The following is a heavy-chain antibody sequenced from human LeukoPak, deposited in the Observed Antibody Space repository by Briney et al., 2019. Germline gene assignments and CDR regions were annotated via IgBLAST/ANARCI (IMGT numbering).Heavy chain of an antibody. CDR1: GGSISSYY. D-gene: IGHD2-21*02. J-gene: IGHJ4*02. CDR3: ANGGAYCGADCYLPAFDY. V-gene: IGHV4-59*12. CDR2: IYYSRST. Sequence: SETLSLTCTVSGGSISSYYWSWIRQPPGKGLEWIGYIYYSRSTYYNPSLKSRVTISVDTSKNQFSLKLSSVTAADTAVYYCANGGAYCGADCYLPAFDYWGQGTLVAVSS.